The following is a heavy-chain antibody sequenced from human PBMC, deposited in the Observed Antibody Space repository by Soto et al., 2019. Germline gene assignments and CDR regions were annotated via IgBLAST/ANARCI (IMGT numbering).Heavy chain of an antibody. V-gene: IGHV3-33*01. J-gene: IGHJ4*02. Sequence: QVHLVESGGGVVQPGRSLRLSCAASGFTFSSYGMHWVRQAPGKGLEWVAVIWYDGSNKYYADSVKGRFTISRDNSKNTLYLQMNSLRAEDTAVYYCARVGIAAAGDYWGQGTLVTVSS. CDR2: IWYDGSNK. D-gene: IGHD6-13*01. CDR1: GFTFSSYG. CDR3: ARVGIAAAGDY.